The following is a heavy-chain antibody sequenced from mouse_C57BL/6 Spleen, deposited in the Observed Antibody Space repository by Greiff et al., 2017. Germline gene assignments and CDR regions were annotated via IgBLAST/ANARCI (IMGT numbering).Heavy chain of an antibody. J-gene: IGHJ3*01. CDR3: ARGDWDNAY. CDR2: INPNNGGT. D-gene: IGHD4-1*01. CDR1: GYTFTDYN. Sequence: VQLKESGPELVKPGASVKIPCKASGYTFTDYNMDWVKQSPGKSLEWIGDINPNNGGTIYNQKFKGKATLTVDKSSSTAYMELRSLTSEDTAVYYCARGDWDNAYWGQGTLVTVSA. V-gene: IGHV1-18*01.